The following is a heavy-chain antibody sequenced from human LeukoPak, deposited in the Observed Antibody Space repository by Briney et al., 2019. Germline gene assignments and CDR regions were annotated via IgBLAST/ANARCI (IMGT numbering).Heavy chain of an antibody. CDR2: IIPNFGTA. CDR3: ASYDGYCSSTSCSYYMDV. Sequence: SVKLSCNASGGTFSSYAISWVRQAPGQGLEWMGGIIPNFGTANYAQKFQGRVTITADESTSTAYMELSSLRSEDTAVYYCASYDGYCSSTSCSYYMDVWGKGTTVTISS. J-gene: IGHJ6*03. V-gene: IGHV1-69*13. D-gene: IGHD2-2*01. CDR1: GGTFSSYA.